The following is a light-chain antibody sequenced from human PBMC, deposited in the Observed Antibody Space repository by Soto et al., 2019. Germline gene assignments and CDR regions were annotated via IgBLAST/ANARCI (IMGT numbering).Light chain of an antibody. CDR3: QQANSFPWT. V-gene: IGKV1-12*01. J-gene: IGKJ1*01. Sequence: DIQMTQSPSSVSASVGDRVTITCRASQGINRWLAWYQQKPGKAPQLLIYTATSLQSGVPSRFSGSGSGTDFTLTISCLQPEDFATYYCQQANSFPWTFGQGTKVDIK. CDR1: QGINRW. CDR2: TAT.